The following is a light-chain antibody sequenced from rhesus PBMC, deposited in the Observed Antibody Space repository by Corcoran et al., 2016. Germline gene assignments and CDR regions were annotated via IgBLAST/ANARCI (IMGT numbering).Light chain of an antibody. Sequence: DIQMTQSPSSLSASVGDTVTITCRASQGISNYLAWYQQTPGKAPKPLIYYTSNLESGVPSRFSGSGSGTDFTLTISSLQPEDFATYSGQQHNSYPPTFGQGTKVEIK. CDR2: YTS. V-gene: IGKV1S14*01. CDR3: QQHNSYPPT. CDR1: QGISNY. J-gene: IGKJ1*01.